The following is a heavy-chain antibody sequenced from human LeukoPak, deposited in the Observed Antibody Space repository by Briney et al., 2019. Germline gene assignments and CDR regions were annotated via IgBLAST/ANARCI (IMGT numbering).Heavy chain of an antibody. CDR2: TYNSGST. J-gene: IGHJ4*02. V-gene: IGHV4-59*01. Sequence: SETLSLTCTVSSGSISSYCWSWIRQPPGKRLEWIGYTYNSGSTDYNPSLRSRVSISVDTSKNQFSLRLSSVTAADTAMYYCARVYCSSWYGGSLHFDYWGQGTLVTVSS. D-gene: IGHD6-13*01. CDR3: ARVYCSSWYGGSLHFDY. CDR1: SGSISSYC.